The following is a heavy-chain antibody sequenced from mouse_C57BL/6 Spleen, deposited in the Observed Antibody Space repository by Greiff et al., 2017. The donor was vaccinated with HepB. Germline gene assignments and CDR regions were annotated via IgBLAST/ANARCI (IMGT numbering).Heavy chain of an antibody. V-gene: IGHV5-9-1*02. CDR3: TRGDYYGSSYEGWYFDV. D-gene: IGHD1-1*01. J-gene: IGHJ1*03. CDR1: GFTFSSYA. Sequence: EVMLVESGEGLVKPGGSLKLSCAASGFTFSSYAMSWVRQTPEKRLEWVAYISSGGDYIYYADTVKGRFTISRDNARNTRYLQMSSQKSEDTAKYYSTRGDYYGSSYEGWYFDVWGTGTTVTVSS. CDR2: ISSGGDYI.